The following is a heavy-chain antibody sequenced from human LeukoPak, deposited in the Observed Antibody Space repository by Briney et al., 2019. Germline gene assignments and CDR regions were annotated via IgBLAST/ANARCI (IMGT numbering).Heavy chain of an antibody. J-gene: IGHJ4*02. CDR2: INPNSDGT. CDR3: ARWDSRTATFDY. D-gene: IGHD1-7*01. CDR1: GYTFTGYY. V-gene: IGHV1-2*02. Sequence: ASVKVSCKASGYTFTGYYMHWVRQAPGQGLEWMGWINPNSDGTNCAQKFQGRVTMTRDTSINIAHMELSRMRSDDTAVYYCARWDSRTATFDYWGQGTLVTVSS.